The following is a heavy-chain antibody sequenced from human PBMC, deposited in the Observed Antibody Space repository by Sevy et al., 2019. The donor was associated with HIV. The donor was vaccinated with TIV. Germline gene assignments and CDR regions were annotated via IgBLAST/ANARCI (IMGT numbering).Heavy chain of an antibody. CDR2: IGYDGNNK. Sequence: GGSLRLSCAASGLTPSTYGIHWVRQAPGKGLEWVAVIGYDGNNKFYADSVKGRFTISRDDSKNTVFLQMDSLRAEDTAVYYCARDPRIDGDYLLAYFDYWGQGTLVTVSS. CDR1: GLTPSTYG. V-gene: IGHV3-33*01. J-gene: IGHJ4*02. CDR3: ARDPRIDGDYLLAYFDY. D-gene: IGHD4-17*01.